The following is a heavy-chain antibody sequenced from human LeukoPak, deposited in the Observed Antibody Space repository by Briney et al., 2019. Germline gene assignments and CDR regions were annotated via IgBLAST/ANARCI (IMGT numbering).Heavy chain of an antibody. CDR2: ISGNGSSP. Sequence: GGSLRLSCAASGFTFSSFAMSWVRQAPGKGLEWVSAISGNGSSPYYADSVKGRFTISRDNSTSTLYLQMNSLRAGDTAVYYCAKDSGPWGYCTTTSCYFAYWGQGALVTVSS. CDR3: AKDSGPWGYCTTTSCYFAY. CDR1: GFTFSSFA. V-gene: IGHV3-23*01. D-gene: IGHD2-2*01. J-gene: IGHJ4*02.